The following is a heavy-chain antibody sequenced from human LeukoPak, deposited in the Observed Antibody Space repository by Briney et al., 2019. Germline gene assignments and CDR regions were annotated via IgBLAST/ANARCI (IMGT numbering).Heavy chain of an antibody. D-gene: IGHD2-8*01. Sequence: GGSLRLSCSASGFIFSSYAMHWVRQAPGKGLEFVSGITSNGGSTYYADSVKARFTMSRDNSKNALYLQMSSLRAEDTALYYCVTMLNNYFDYWGQGTLVTVSS. V-gene: IGHV3-64D*06. J-gene: IGHJ4*02. CDR2: ITSNGGST. CDR1: GFIFSSYA. CDR3: VTMLNNYFDY.